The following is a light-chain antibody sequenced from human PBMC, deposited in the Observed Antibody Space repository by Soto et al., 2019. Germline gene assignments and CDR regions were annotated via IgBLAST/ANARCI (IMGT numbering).Light chain of an antibody. J-gene: IGKJ3*01. CDR2: DTS. CDR3: QPYHKLGVT. Sequence: DIQMTQSPSSLSASVGDRVTITCQASQDISNYLNWYQQKPGKAPKLLNYDTSNLETGDPSRFSGSVSRKDVTFTISRLQPEDIAAYYCQPYHKLGVTFGPVTKVDIK. V-gene: IGKV1-33*01. CDR1: QDISNY.